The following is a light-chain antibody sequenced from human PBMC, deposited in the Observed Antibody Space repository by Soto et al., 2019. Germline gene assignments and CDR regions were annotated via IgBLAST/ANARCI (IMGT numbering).Light chain of an antibody. CDR3: RTWDSSLSAGV. CDR1: NSNIGNNY. Sequence: QSVLTQPPSVSAAPGQKITISCSGSNSNIGNNYVSWYQQLPGTAPKLLIYDNDKRPSGIPDRFSGSKSGTSATLVITGLQTGDEAEYYCRTWDSSLSAGVFGGGTKVNVL. J-gene: IGLJ3*02. CDR2: DND. V-gene: IGLV1-51*01.